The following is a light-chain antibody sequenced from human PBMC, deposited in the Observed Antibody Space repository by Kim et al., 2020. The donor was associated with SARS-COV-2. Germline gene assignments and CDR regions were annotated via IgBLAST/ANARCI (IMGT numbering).Light chain of an antibody. CDR3: QVWDSTTNQGV. CDR2: YDR. Sequence: PGKTDTLACGGGNIGSRSVHWYQQKSGQAPVVVIYYDRDRPSGIPERFSGAISGNTATLTISRVEAGDEADYYCQVWDSTTNQGVFGGGTQLTVL. V-gene: IGLV3-21*04. J-gene: IGLJ2*01. CDR1: NIGSRS.